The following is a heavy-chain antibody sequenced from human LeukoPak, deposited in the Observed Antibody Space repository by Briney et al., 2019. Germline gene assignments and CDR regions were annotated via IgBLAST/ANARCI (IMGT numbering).Heavy chain of an antibody. CDR3: ARGRGYSGYEAYYFDY. CDR1: GFTFSSYS. CDR2: ISSSSSYI. J-gene: IGHJ4*02. V-gene: IGHV3-21*01. Sequence: PGGSLRLSCAASGFTFSSYSMNWVRQAPGEGLEWVSSISSSSSYIYYADSVKGRFTISRDNAKNSLYLQMNSLRAEDTAVYYCARGRGYSGYEAYYFDYWGQGTLVTVSS. D-gene: IGHD5-12*01.